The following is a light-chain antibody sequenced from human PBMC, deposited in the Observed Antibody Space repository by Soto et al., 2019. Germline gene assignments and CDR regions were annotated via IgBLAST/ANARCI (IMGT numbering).Light chain of an antibody. CDR1: QDIDSW. CDR2: AAI. V-gene: IGKV1-12*01. Sequence: DIQMTQSPSSVSASIGDRVTITCRASQDIDSWLAWFQQKPGEAPRLLIYAAISLHSGVPSRFSGAGSGTEFSLTISSLQPEDFATYFCQQGNSFTLTFGGGTKVEIK. J-gene: IGKJ4*01. CDR3: QQGNSFTLT.